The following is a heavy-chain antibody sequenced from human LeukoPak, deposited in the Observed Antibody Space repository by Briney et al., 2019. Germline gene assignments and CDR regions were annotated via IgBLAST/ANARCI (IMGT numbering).Heavy chain of an antibody. V-gene: IGHV3-48*03. Sequence: GGSLRLSCAASGFTFSSYEMNWVRQAPGKGLEWVSYISSSGSTIYYADSVKGRFTISRDNAKNSLYLQMNSQRAEDTAVYYCARTSYSSSWYGEFDYWGQGTLVTVSS. D-gene: IGHD6-13*01. CDR2: ISSSGSTI. CDR1: GFTFSSYE. J-gene: IGHJ4*02. CDR3: ARTSYSSSWYGEFDY.